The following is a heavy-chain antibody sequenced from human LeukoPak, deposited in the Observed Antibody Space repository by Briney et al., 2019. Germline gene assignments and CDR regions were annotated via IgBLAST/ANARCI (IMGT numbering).Heavy chain of an antibody. CDR2: IYYSGST. J-gene: IGHJ3*02. Sequence: SETLSLTCTVSGGSIGSSSYYWGWIRQPPGKGLEWIGSIYYSGSTYYNQSPKSRVTISVDTSKKQFSLKLRSVTAADTAVYYCARHEWGITNAFDIWGQGTMVTVSS. CDR3: ARHEWGITNAFDI. V-gene: IGHV4-39*01. D-gene: IGHD1-14*01. CDR1: GGSIGSSSYY.